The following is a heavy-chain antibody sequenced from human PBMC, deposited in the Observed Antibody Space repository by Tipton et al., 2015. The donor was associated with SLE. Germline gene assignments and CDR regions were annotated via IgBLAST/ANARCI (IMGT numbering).Heavy chain of an antibody. D-gene: IGHD2/OR15-2a*01. J-gene: IGHJ6*02. CDR2: ISSSSTI. CDR1: GFTFSSYS. Sequence: SLRLSCAASGFTFSSYSMNWVRQAPGKGLEWVSYISSSSTIYYADSVKGRFTISRDNAKNSLYLQMNSLRAEDTAVYYCARDGTTESFYYYYGMDVWGQGTTVTVSS. CDR3: ARDGTTESFYYYYGMDV. V-gene: IGHV3-48*01.